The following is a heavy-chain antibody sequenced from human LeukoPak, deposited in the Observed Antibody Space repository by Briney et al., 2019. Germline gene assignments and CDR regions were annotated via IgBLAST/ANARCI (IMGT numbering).Heavy chain of an antibody. CDR3: ARDRRMYSSSSYFDY. CDR1: GFPFSSYA. D-gene: IGHD6-6*01. Sequence: SGGSLRLSCAASGFPFSSYAMHWVRQAPGKGLEWVAVISYDGSNKYYADSVKGRFTISRDNSKNTLYLQMNSLRAEDTAVYYCARDRRMYSSSSYFDYWGQGTLVTVSS. J-gene: IGHJ4*02. CDR2: ISYDGSNK. V-gene: IGHV3-30-3*01.